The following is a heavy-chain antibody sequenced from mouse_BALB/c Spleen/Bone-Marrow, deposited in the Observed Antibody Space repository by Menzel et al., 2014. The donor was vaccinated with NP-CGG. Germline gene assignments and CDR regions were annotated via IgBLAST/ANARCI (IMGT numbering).Heavy chain of an antibody. CDR2: ISSGGSYT. Sequence: EVHLVESGGGLVKPGGSLKLSCAASGFTFSSYAMSWVRQTPEKRLEWVATISSGGSYTYYPDSVKGRFTISGDNAKNTQYLQMSSLRSEDTAMYYCARSGVCGYYFGGQGTTLTVSS. D-gene: IGHD2-3*01. CDR1: GFTFSSYA. J-gene: IGHJ2*01. CDR3: ARSGVCGYYF. V-gene: IGHV5-9-3*01.